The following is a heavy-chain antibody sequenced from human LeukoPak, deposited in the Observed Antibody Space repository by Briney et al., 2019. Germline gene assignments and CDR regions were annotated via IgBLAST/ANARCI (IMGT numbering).Heavy chain of an antibody. V-gene: IGHV3-20*04. Sequence: GGSLRLSCAASGFTFDDYGMSWVRQAPGKGLEWVSGINWNGGSTGYADSVKGRFTISRDNAKNSLYLQMNSLRAEDTALYYCARGGIAVAGTYYYYYYYMDVWGKGTTVTVSS. D-gene: IGHD6-19*01. CDR1: GFTFDDYG. CDR3: ARGGIAVAGTYYYYYYYMDV. J-gene: IGHJ6*03. CDR2: INWNGGST.